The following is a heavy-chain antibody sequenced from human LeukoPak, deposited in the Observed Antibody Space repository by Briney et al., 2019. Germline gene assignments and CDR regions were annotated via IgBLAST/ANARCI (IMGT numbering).Heavy chain of an antibody. CDR3: AKRGGYETMAAFDY. D-gene: IGHD3-10*01. CDR1: GFTFNSYA. CDR2: ISPRGTDT. J-gene: IGHJ4*02. Sequence: PGRSLRLSCAASGFTFNSYAMSWVRQAPGKGLEWVSAISPRGTDTYYADSVKGRFTISRDNSKNTLYLQMSSLRAEDSAVYYCAKRGGYETMAAFDYWGQGTLVTVSS. V-gene: IGHV3-23*01.